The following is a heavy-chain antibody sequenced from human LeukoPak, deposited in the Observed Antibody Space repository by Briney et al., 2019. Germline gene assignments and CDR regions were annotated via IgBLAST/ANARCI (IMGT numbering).Heavy chain of an antibody. CDR2: FDPEDGET. J-gene: IGHJ3*02. V-gene: IGHV1-24*01. CDR1: GYTLTALS. D-gene: IGHD3-10*01. Sequence: ASVKVSCKVSGYTLTALSRHWVRQAPGKGLEWMGGFDPEDGETIYAQKFQCRVTMTEDTSTDTAYMELSSLSSEDPAVYFCATYYGSGSYNFDAFDIWGQGTMVTVSS. CDR3: ATYYGSGSYNFDAFDI.